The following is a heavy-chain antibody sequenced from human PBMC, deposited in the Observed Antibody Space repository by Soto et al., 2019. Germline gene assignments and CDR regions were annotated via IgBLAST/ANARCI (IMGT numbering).Heavy chain of an antibody. CDR2: IYWDDGK. V-gene: IGHV2-5*02. D-gene: IGHD3-9*01. CDR1: GFSLSTSGVG. J-gene: IGHJ4*02. CDR3: AHTPAYDISTGYSPFDY. Sequence: SGPTPVNPTQTLTLTCTFSGFSLSTSGVGVAWIRQPPGKALEWLALIYWDDGKRYSPSLKTRLNITKDTSKNQVVLTLTNVDPVDTATYYCAHTPAYDISTGYSPFDYWGQGSLVTVYS.